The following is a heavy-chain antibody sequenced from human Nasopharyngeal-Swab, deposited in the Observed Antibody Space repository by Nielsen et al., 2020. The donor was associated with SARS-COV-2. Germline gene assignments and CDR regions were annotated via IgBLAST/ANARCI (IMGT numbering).Heavy chain of an antibody. CDR2: INPHSRGT. CDR3: ARDSGTYWDYFDF. D-gene: IGHD1-26*01. CDR1: GYTFNDYG. V-gene: IGHV1-2*02. Sequence: ASVKVSCKTSGYTFNDYGISWVRQAPGQGLEWMGWINPHSRGTKYAQKFQGRVTMTSDTSINTAYMELSRLTSDDVTVYYCARDSGTYWDYFDFWGQGTLVTVSS. J-gene: IGHJ4*02.